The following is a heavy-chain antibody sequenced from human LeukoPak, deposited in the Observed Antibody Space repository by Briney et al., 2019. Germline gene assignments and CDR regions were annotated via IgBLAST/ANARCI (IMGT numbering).Heavy chain of an antibody. J-gene: IGHJ4*02. V-gene: IGHV4-38-2*02. Sequence: PSETLSLTCTVSGYSISSGYYWGWIRPPPGKGLEWIGSIYHSGSTYYNPSLKSRVTISVDTSKNQFSLKLSSVTAADTAVYYCARDNLGWGYYDSSGYSHPHTGDYWGQGTLVTVSS. CDR3: ARDNLGWGYYDSSGYSHPHTGDY. CDR2: IYHSGST. D-gene: IGHD3-22*01. CDR1: GYSISSGYY.